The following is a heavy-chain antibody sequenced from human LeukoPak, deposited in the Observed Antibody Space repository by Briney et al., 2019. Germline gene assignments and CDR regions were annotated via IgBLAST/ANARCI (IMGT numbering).Heavy chain of an antibody. D-gene: IGHD3-10*01. CDR3: ARSGRYYYGSGSYPPGPDY. CDR1: GFTFSSSA. V-gene: IGHV3-30*04. J-gene: IGHJ4*02. CDR2: ISYDGSNK. Sequence: PGRSLRLSCAASGFTFSSSAMHWVRQAPGKGLEWVAVISYDGSNKYYADSVKGRFTISRDNSKNTLYLQMNSLRAEDTAVYYCARSGRYYYGSGSYPPGPDYWGQGTLVTVSS.